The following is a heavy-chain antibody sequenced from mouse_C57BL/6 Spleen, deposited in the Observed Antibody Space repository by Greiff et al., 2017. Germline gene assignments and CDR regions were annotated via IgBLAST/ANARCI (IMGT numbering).Heavy chain of an antibody. V-gene: IGHV3-6*01. D-gene: IGHD2-10*02. CDR1: GYSITSGCY. Sequence: EVKLQEPGPGLVKPSQSLSLTCSVTGYSITSGCYWNWIRQFPGNKLEWMGYLRYDGSTNYNPSLKNRNSTTRDTSKNQCFPKVNSVTTEDAATYYCANLDYAMDYWGQGTSVTVSS. J-gene: IGHJ4*01. CDR3: ANLDYAMDY. CDR2: LRYDGST.